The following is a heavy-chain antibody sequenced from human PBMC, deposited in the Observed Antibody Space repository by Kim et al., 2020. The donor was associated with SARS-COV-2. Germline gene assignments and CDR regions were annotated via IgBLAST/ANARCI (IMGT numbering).Heavy chain of an antibody. CDR3: ARLGSGYTYGVIDY. CDR1: GGSISSYY. D-gene: IGHD5-18*01. J-gene: IGHJ4*02. Sequence: SETLSLTCTVSGGSISSYYWSWIRQPPGKGLEWIGYIYYSGSTNYNPSLKSRVTISVDTSKNQFSLKLSSVTAADTAVYYCARLGSGYTYGVIDYWGQGTLVTVSS. CDR2: IYYSGST. V-gene: IGHV4-59*08.